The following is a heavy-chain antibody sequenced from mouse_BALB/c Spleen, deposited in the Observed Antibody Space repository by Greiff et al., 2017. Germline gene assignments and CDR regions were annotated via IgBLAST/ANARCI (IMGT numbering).Heavy chain of an antibody. CDR2: INPYNDGT. CDR1: GYTFTSYV. V-gene: IGHV1-14*01. J-gene: IGHJ3*01. Sequence: VHVKQSGPELVKPGASVKMSCKASGYTFTSYVMHWVKQKPGQGLEWIGYINPYNDGTKYNEKFKGKATLTSDKSSSTAYMELSSLTSEDSAVYYCARGDYDERAWFAYWGQGTLVTVSA. CDR3: ARGDYDERAWFAY. D-gene: IGHD2-4*01.